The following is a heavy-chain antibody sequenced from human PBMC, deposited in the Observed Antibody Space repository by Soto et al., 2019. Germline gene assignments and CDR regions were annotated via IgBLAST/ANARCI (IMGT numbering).Heavy chain of an antibody. Sequence: EVQLVESGGGLVKPGGSLRLSCEASGFTFSSYSMIWVRQAPGKGLEWVSSISTTSSYIYYADSVKGRFTISRDNAKNSLYLLMNSLRAEDTAVYYCAREGSLYNDYISNCADYGGQGTLVTVSS. CDR1: GFTFSSYS. J-gene: IGHJ4*02. V-gene: IGHV3-21*01. CDR2: ISTTSSYI. CDR3: AREGSLYNDYISNCADY. D-gene: IGHD4-4*01.